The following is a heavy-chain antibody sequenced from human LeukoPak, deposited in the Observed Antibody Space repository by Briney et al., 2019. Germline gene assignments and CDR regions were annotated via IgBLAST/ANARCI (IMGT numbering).Heavy chain of an antibody. V-gene: IGHV3-21*01. J-gene: IGHJ4*02. CDR2: ISTSSGYI. D-gene: IGHD1-1*01. Sequence: PGGSLRLSCAASGFTFSSYEMNWVRQAPGKGLEWVSFISTSSGYIYYADSVKGRFTISRDNSKNSLYLQMNSLRAEDTAVYYCARDQDWNDRGGLDYWGQGTLVIVSS. CDR3: ARDQDWNDRGGLDY. CDR1: GFTFSSYE.